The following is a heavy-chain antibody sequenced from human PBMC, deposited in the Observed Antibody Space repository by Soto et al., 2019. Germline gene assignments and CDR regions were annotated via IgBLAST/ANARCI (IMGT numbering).Heavy chain of an antibody. CDR2: IYYSGST. Sequence: SETLSLTCTVSGGSISSYYWSWIRQPPGKGLEWIGYIYYSGSTNYNPSLKSRVTISVDTSKNQFSLKLSSVTAADTAVYYCARVGEGMGCSGGSCYQFDYWGQGTLVTVSS. J-gene: IGHJ4*02. V-gene: IGHV4-59*01. CDR1: GGSISSYY. CDR3: ARVGEGMGCSGGSCYQFDY. D-gene: IGHD2-15*01.